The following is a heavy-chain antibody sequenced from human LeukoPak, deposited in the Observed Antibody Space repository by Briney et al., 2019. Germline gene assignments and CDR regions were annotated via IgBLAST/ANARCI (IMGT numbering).Heavy chain of an antibody. Sequence: MPSETLSLTCTVSGVSISSSNSYWVWMRQPTGKGLEWIGSIYYSGNTYYNASLKSQVSISIDTSKNQFSLRLTSVTAADTAVYYCARPYYYNSSSFDYWGQGTLVTVSS. CDR2: IYYSGNT. J-gene: IGHJ4*02. D-gene: IGHD3-22*01. CDR1: GVSISSSNSY. V-gene: IGHV4-39*01. CDR3: ARPYYYNSSSFDY.